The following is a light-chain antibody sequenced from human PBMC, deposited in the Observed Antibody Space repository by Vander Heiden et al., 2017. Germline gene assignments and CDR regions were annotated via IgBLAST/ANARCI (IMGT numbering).Light chain of an antibody. CDR1: QGISSY. Sequence: AIRMTQSPSSLSASTGDRVTITCRASQGISSYLAWYQQKPGKAPKLLIYAASTLQSGVPSRFSGSGSGTDFTLTISCLQSEDFATYYWQQYYSYPRTLGPGTKVDIK. CDR2: AAS. V-gene: IGKV1-8*01. J-gene: IGKJ3*01. CDR3: QQYYSYPRT.